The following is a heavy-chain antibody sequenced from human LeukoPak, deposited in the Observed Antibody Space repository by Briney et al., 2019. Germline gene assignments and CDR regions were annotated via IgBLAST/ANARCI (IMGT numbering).Heavy chain of an antibody. D-gene: IGHD3-10*01. CDR2: IYYSGST. CDR1: GGSISSGGYY. V-gene: IGHV4-31*03. CDR3: ANYGSGSYRSDP. Sequence: SETLSLTCTVSGGSISSGGYYWSWIRQHPGKGLEWIGYIYYSGSTYYSPSLKSRVTISVDTSKNQFSLKLSSVTAADTAVYYCANYGSGSYRSDPWGQGTLVTVSS. J-gene: IGHJ5*02.